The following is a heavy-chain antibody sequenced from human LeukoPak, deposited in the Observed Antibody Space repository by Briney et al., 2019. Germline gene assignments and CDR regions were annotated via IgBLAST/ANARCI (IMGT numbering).Heavy chain of an antibody. Sequence: SETLSLICTVSGGSISSYYWSWIRQPPGKGLEWIGYIYYSGSTNYNPSLKSRVTISVDTSKNQFSLKLSSVTAADTAVYYCARYCSSTSCYNYFDYWGQGTLVTVSS. CDR3: ARYCSSTSCYNYFDY. J-gene: IGHJ4*02. V-gene: IGHV4-59*01. D-gene: IGHD2-2*02. CDR2: IYYSGST. CDR1: GGSISSYY.